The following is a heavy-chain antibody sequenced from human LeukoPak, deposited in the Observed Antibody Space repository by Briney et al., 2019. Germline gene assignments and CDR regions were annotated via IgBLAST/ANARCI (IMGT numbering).Heavy chain of an antibody. V-gene: IGHV4-39*07. CDR3: ARGYCSSTSCYSFDY. Sequence: SETLSLTCTVSGGSISSSSYYWGWIRQPPGKGLEWIGSIYYSGSTNYNPSLKSRLTISVDTSNNQFSLKLSSVTAADTAVYYCARGYCSSTSCYSFDYWGQGTLVTVSS. J-gene: IGHJ4*02. CDR1: GGSISSSSYY. CDR2: IYYSGST. D-gene: IGHD2-2*01.